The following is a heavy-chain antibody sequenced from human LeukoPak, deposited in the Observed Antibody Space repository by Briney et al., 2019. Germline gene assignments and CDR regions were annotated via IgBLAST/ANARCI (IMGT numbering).Heavy chain of an antibody. CDR1: GYTFTSYD. Sequence: ASVKVSCKASGYTFTSYDINWVRQATGQGLAWMGWMNPNSGNTGYAQKFQGRVTMTRNTSISTAYMELSSLRSEDTAVYYCARLGPNYDFWSGYPRYYYYGMDVWGQGTTVTVSS. D-gene: IGHD3-3*01. J-gene: IGHJ6*02. CDR2: MNPNSGNT. V-gene: IGHV1-8*01. CDR3: ARLGPNYDFWSGYPRYYYYGMDV.